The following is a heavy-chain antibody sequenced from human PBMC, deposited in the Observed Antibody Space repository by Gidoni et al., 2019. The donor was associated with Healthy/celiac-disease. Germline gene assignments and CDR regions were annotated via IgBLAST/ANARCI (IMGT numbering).Heavy chain of an antibody. Sequence: QLQLQESGPGLVKPSETLSLTCTVSVGSISSSSYYWGWFRQPPGKGLEWIGSIYYSGSTNYNPSLKSRVTISVDTSKNQFSLKLSSVTAADTAVYYCARLGDSVYFDYWGQGTLVTVSS. CDR1: VGSISSSSYY. J-gene: IGHJ4*02. CDR2: IYYSGST. V-gene: IGHV4-39*01. CDR3: ARLGDSVYFDY. D-gene: IGHD3-10*01.